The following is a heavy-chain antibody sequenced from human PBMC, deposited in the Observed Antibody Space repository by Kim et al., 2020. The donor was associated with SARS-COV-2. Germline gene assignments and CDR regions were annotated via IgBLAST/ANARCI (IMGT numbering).Heavy chain of an antibody. Sequence: YYNPSLKSRVTISVDTSKNQFSLKLSSVTAADTAVYYCASFNWNYVVMDVWGQGTTVTVSS. D-gene: IGHD1-20*01. J-gene: IGHJ6*02. V-gene: IGHV4-39*07. CDR3: ASFNWNYVVMDV.